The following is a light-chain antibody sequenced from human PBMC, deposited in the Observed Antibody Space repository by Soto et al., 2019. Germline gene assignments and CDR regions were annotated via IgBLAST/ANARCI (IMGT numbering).Light chain of an antibody. Sequence: ETVMTQSPATLSVSPGERATLSCRASQGVSSNLAWYQQKPGQAPGLLIYSASTRATGIPARFSGSGSGTEFTLTISSLQSEDFAVYYCQQYNNWPPITFGQGTKLEIK. CDR1: QGVSSN. CDR2: SAS. J-gene: IGKJ2*01. V-gene: IGKV3-15*01. CDR3: QQYNNWPPIT.